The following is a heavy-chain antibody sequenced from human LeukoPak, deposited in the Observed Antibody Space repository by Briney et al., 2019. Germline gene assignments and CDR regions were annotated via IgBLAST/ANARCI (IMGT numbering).Heavy chain of an antibody. V-gene: IGHV4-4*07. J-gene: IGHJ4*02. D-gene: IGHD6-19*01. CDR3: ARGAPNSGWFDF. Sequence: PSETLSLTCTVSGGSISSYYWSWIRQPAGKGLEWIGRIYVSGITHYNPSLKNRVTMSEDTSKNQFSLNLRSVTAADTAVYYCARGAPNSGWFDFWGQGALVTVSS. CDR2: IYVSGIT. CDR1: GGSISSYY.